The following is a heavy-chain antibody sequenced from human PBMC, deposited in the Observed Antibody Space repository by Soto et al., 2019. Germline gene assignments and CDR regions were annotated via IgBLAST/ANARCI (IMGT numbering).Heavy chain of an antibody. CDR3: ARRAEWELLSFRVSYYYGMDV. V-gene: IGHV1-69*01. CDR2: IIPIFGTA. D-gene: IGHD1-26*01. CDR1: GDTFSSYA. Sequence: QVQLVQSGAEVKKPGSSVKVSCKASGDTFSSYAISWVRQAPGQGLEWMGGIIPIFGTANYAQKFQGRVTITADESTSTAYMELSSLRSEDTAVYYCARRAEWELLSFRVSYYYGMDVWGQGTTVTVSS. J-gene: IGHJ6*02.